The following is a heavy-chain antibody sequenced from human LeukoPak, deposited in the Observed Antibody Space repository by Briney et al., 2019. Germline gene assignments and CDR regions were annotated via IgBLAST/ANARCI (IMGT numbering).Heavy chain of an antibody. D-gene: IGHD6-19*01. CDR3: ARDFGARGWFDY. V-gene: IGHV3-48*01. CDR1: GFSFSNYS. CDR2: ISASSTTI. Sequence: GGSLRLSCAASGFSFSNYSMNWVRQAPGKGLEWVSYISASSTTIYYAVSVKGRFTISRDNAKNSLYLQMNSLRAEDTAVYYCARDFGARGWFDYWGQGTLVTVSS. J-gene: IGHJ4*02.